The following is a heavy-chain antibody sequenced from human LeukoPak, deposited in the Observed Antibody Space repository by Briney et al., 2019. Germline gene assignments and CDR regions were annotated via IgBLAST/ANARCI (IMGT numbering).Heavy chain of an antibody. Sequence: SETLSLTCTVSGGSIRSYYWSWIRQPPGKGLEWIGYIYYSGSTNYNPSLKSRVTISVDTSKNQFSLKLSSVTAADTAVYYCARSRGYFDYWGQGTLVTVSS. J-gene: IGHJ4*02. CDR3: ARSRGYFDY. D-gene: IGHD3-10*01. CDR2: IYYSGST. V-gene: IGHV4-59*01. CDR1: GGSIRSYY.